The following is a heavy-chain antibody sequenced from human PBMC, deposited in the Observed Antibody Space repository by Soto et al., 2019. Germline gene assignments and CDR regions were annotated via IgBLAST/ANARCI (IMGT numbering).Heavy chain of an antibody. J-gene: IGHJ5*02. Sequence: QITLKESGPTLVKPTQTLTLTCTFSGISLSTSGVGVGWIRQPPGKALEWLALIYWDDDKRYSPSLKSRLTITKANTTNHVVLIMTNMDPVDTATYYCAHRLRDMSTTSFDPWGQGTLVTVSS. V-gene: IGHV2-5*02. CDR1: GISLSTSGVG. D-gene: IGHD1-26*01. CDR2: IYWDDDK. CDR3: AHRLRDMSTTSFDP.